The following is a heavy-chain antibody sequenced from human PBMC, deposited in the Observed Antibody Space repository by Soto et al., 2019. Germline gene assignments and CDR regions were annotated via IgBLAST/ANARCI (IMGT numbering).Heavy chain of an antibody. CDR2: ISAYNGNT. D-gene: IGHD2-21*02. CDR3: ARDDATYCGGDCYRYFYYGMDV. CDR1: GYTFTSYG. Sequence: ASVKVSCKASGYTFTSYGISWVRQAPGQGLEWMGWISAYNGNTNYAQKLQGRVTMTTDTSTSTAYMELRSLRSDDTAVYYCARDDATYCGGDCYRYFYYGMDVWGQGTTVTVSS. J-gene: IGHJ6*02. V-gene: IGHV1-18*04.